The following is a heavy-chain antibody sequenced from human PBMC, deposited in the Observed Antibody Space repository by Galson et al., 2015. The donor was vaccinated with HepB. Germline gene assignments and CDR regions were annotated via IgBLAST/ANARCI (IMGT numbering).Heavy chain of an antibody. CDR2: FDPEDGET. Sequence: SVKVSCKVSGYTLTELSMHWVRQAPGKGLEWMGGFDPEDGETIYAQKFQGRVTMTEDTSTDTAYMELSSLRSEDTAGYYCATSAIFGVVTDYYYGMDVWGQGTTVTVSS. CDR1: GYTLTELS. CDR3: ATSAIFGVVTDYYYGMDV. J-gene: IGHJ6*02. V-gene: IGHV1-24*01. D-gene: IGHD3-3*01.